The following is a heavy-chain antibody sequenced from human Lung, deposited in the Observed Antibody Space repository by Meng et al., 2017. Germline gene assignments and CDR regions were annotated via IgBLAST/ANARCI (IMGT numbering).Heavy chain of an antibody. CDR1: GGSFSDYY. D-gene: IGHD4-11*01. CDR2: INHSGST. Sequence: VQRQQWGASLLKPSETLPLTCVASGGSFSDYYWSWSRQPPGKGLEWIGEINHSGSTTYNPSLESRATISVDTSQNNLSLKLSSVTAADSAVYYCARGPTTMAHDFDYWGQGTLVTVSS. J-gene: IGHJ4*02. CDR3: ARGPTTMAHDFDY. V-gene: IGHV4-34*01.